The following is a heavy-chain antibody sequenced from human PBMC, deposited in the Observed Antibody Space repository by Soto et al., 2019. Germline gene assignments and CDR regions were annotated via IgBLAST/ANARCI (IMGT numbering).Heavy chain of an antibody. V-gene: IGHV1-69*08. D-gene: IGHD3-10*01. J-gene: IGHJ2*01. CDR2: TIPILGIA. CDR3: AREARHYYGLPPYWYFDL. CDR1: GGTFSSYT. Sequence: QVQLVQSGAEVKKPGSSVKVSCKASGGTFSSYTISWVRQAPGQGLAWMGRTIPILGIANYAQKFQGRVTITADKSTSTAYMELRSLRSEDTAVYYCAREARHYYGLPPYWYFDLWGRGTLVTVSS.